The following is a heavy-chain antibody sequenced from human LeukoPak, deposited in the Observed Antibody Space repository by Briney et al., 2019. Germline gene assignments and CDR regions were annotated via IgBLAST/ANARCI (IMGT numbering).Heavy chain of an antibody. CDR3: AGTLSGSYYVGDY. Sequence: PGGSLRLSCAASGFTFSSYWMHWVRQAPGKGLVWVSRISSDGSSTGYAASVKGRFTISRDNAKNTLYLQMNSLRAEDTAIYYCAGTLSGSYYVGDYWGQGTLVTVSS. J-gene: IGHJ4*02. V-gene: IGHV3-74*01. D-gene: IGHD1-26*01. CDR2: ISSDGSST. CDR1: GFTFSSYW.